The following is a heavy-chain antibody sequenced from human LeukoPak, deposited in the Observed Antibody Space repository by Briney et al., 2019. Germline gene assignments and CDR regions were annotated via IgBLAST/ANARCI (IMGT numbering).Heavy chain of an antibody. D-gene: IGHD3-22*01. Sequence: PSETLSLTCAVSGGSISSGGYSWSWIRQPPGKGLEWIGYIYYSGSTYYNPSLKSRVTISVDTSKNQFSLKLSSVTAADTAVYYCARGKDYYDSSGSLRSWGQGTLVTVSS. CDR1: GGSISSGGYS. CDR3: ARGKDYYDSSGSLRS. CDR2: IYYSGST. J-gene: IGHJ5*02. V-gene: IGHV4-30-4*07.